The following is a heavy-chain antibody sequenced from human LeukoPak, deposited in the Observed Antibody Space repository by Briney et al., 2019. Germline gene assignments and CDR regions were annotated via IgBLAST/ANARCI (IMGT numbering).Heavy chain of an antibody. V-gene: IGHV1-18*01. CDR3: ARGSLWFGENSDWFDP. D-gene: IGHD3-10*01. CDR1: GYTFTNYA. J-gene: IGHJ5*02. CDR2: ISADSGDT. Sequence: ASVKVSCKASGYTFTNYAISWVRQAPGQGLEWMGWISADSGDTNYAQKVHGRVTMTTDTFTSTAYTELRSLRSDDTAVYYCARGSLWFGENSDWFDPWGQGTLVTVSS.